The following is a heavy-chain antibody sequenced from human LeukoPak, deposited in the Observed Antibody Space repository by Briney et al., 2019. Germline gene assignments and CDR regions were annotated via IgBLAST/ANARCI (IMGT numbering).Heavy chain of an antibody. J-gene: IGHJ4*02. V-gene: IGHV3-30*02. D-gene: IGHD3-10*01. CDR3: AKQYGSGSYYNALFEY. CDR1: GFTFSKYG. CDR2: IRYDGSNK. Sequence: GGSLRLSCAASGFTFSKYGMHWVRQAPGKGLEWVTFIRYDGSNKYYADSLKGRFTISRDNSKNTLYLQMNSLRAEDTAVYYCAKQYGSGSYYNALFEYWGQGTLVTVSS.